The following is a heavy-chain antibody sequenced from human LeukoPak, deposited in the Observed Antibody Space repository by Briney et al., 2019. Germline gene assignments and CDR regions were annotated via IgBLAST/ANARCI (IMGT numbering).Heavy chain of an antibody. CDR2: IKQDGSEK. CDR1: GFTFSSYW. V-gene: IGHV3-7*01. D-gene: IGHD4-17*01. CDR3: ARVSVWARLLWLGDYAFDY. Sequence: GGSLRLSCAASGFTFSSYWMSWVRQAPGKGLEWVANIKQDGSEKYYVDSVKGRFTISRDNAKNSLYLQMNSLRAEDTAVYYCARVSVWARLLWLGDYAFDYWGQGTLVTVSS. J-gene: IGHJ4*02.